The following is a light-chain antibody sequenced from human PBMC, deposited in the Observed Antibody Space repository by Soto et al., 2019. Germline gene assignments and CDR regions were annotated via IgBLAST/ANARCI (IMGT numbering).Light chain of an antibody. CDR2: AAS. J-gene: IGKJ5*01. CDR3: QQYYSTPT. CDR1: QGISNY. Sequence: DIQMTQSPSSLSASVGDRVTITCRASQGISNYLAWYQQKPGKVPKLLIYAASTLQSGVPSRFSGSGSGTDFTLTISSLQAEDVAVYYCQQYYSTPTFGQGTRLEIK. V-gene: IGKV1-27*01.